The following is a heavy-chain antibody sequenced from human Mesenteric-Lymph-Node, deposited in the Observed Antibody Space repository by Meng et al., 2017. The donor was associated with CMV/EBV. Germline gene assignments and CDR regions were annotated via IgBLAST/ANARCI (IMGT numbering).Heavy chain of an antibody. Sequence: GESLKISCKASGYTFTSYWIGWVRQMPGKGLEWMGIIYPGDSDTRYSPSFQGQVTISADKSISTAYLQWSSLKASDTAMYYCARLQGIAAAGTTYGMDVWGQGTTVTVSS. CDR1: GYTFTSYW. D-gene: IGHD6-13*01. V-gene: IGHV5-51*01. CDR2: IYPGDSDT. CDR3: ARLQGIAAAGTTYGMDV. J-gene: IGHJ6*02.